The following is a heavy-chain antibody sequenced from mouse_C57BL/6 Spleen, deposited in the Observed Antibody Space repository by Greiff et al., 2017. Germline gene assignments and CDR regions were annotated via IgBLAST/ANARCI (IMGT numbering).Heavy chain of an antibody. V-gene: IGHV14-2*01. CDR2: IDPEDGET. CDR1: GYNIKDYY. Sequence: EVQLQQSGAELVKPGASVKLSCTASGYNIKDYYMHWVKQRTEQGLEWIGRIDPEDGETKYDPKFQGKATITADTSSNTAYLQLNSLTSEDTAVYYCEGPKWDSGFAYWGQGTLVTVSA. CDR3: EGPKWDSGFAY. D-gene: IGHD4-1*01. J-gene: IGHJ3*01.